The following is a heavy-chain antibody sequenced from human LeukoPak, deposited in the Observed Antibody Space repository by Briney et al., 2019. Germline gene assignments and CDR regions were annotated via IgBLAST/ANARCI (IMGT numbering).Heavy chain of an antibody. Sequence: GVPPRLPCAPSGLTFCRYAARGVRRAPGKAVEGGSAISGRGGSTFCADSVRARFPISRDSSEKTIYVQMNSLRAEDTAVYYCANDRGYSYPWWGQGTLVTVSS. J-gene: IGHJ4*02. CDR3: ANDRGYSYPW. D-gene: IGHD5-18*01. CDR2: ISGRGGST. V-gene: IGHV3-23*01. CDR1: GLTFCRYA.